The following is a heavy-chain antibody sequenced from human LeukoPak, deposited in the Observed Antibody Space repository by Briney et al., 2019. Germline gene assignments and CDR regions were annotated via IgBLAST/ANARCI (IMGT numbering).Heavy chain of an antibody. V-gene: IGHV3-30*02. Sequence: GGSLRLSCAASGFTFDDYAMHWVRQAPGKGLEWVTFIRYDGSTKNYADSVKGRFTISRDNSKNTLYLQMNSLRTEDTAVYYCATLSGSYARTTKTFDYWGQGTLVTVSS. CDR2: IRYDGSTK. CDR3: ATLSGSYARTTKTFDY. D-gene: IGHD1-26*01. CDR1: GFTFDDYA. J-gene: IGHJ4*02.